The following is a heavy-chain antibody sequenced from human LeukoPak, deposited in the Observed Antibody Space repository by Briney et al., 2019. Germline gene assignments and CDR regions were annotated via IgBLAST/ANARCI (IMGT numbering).Heavy chain of an antibody. V-gene: IGHV3-74*01. Sequence: GGSLRLSCAASEFTFSDYYMSWIRQAPGKGLVWLSRINNDGSSTIYADSVKGRFTFSRDNAENTLFLEMSSLRVEDTAVYYCVRERNNFWSGHHSIFDSWGQGTLVTVSS. D-gene: IGHD3-3*01. J-gene: IGHJ4*02. CDR3: VRERNNFWSGHHSIFDS. CDR1: EFTFSDYY. CDR2: INNDGSST.